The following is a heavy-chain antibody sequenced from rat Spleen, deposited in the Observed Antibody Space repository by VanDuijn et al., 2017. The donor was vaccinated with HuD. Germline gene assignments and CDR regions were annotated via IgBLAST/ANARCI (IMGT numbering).Heavy chain of an antibody. CDR1: AFTFSSFT. CDR3: AKDGPFYYYTRHHYWYFDF. Sequence: EVQLVESGGGLVQPGRSLKLSCVASAFTFSSFTMAWLRQAPKKGLEWVATISSGRSNTYYPDPVKGRFTIYRDNAKSTLYLQMDSLRSEDTATYYCAKDGPFYYYTRHHYWYFDFWGPGTMVTVSS. V-gene: IGHV5-7*01. J-gene: IGHJ1*01. CDR2: ISSGRSNT. D-gene: IGHD1-1*01.